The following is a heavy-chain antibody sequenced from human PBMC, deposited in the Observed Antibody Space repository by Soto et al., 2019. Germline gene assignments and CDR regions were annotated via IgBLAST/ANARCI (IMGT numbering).Heavy chain of an antibody. CDR2: IKKDGSKI. V-gene: IGHV3-7*05. CDR3: ARDVSPGSSSLYLDAFDI. D-gene: IGHD6-13*01. Sequence: EVQLVESGGGLVQPGGSLRLSCAASGFTFGSSWMTWVRQAPGKGLEWVANIKKDGSKISYVDSVRGRFTISRDNSKNSLYLEMNSLKAEDTALYYCARDVSPGSSSLYLDAFDIWGQGTMVTVSS. J-gene: IGHJ3*02. CDR1: GFTFGSSW.